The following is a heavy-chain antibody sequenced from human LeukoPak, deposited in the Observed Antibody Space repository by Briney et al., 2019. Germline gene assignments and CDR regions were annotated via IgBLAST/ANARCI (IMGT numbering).Heavy chain of an antibody. CDR1: GGSISSTIFY. D-gene: IGHD3-10*01. V-gene: IGHV4-39*01. CDR2: IYYSGST. CDR3: ARRSGSGSYPLDY. Sequence: SETLSLTCTVSGGSISSTIFYWGWIRQPPGKGLEWIGSIYYSGSTYYNPSLKSRVTMSVDTSKNQFSLKLSSMTAADTAVYYCARRSGSGSYPLDYWGQGTLVIVSS. J-gene: IGHJ4*02.